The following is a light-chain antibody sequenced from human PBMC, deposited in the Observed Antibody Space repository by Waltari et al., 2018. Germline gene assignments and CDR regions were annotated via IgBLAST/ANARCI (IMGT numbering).Light chain of an antibody. J-gene: IGLJ3*02. CDR3: SSYAGSTLM. V-gene: IGLV2-8*01. Sequence: QSALTQPPSASGSPGQSVPISCTGPSSDVGGYDYVSWYQQHPGKAPKLMIYEVNKRPSGVPDRFSGSKSGNTASLTVSGLQAEDEADYYCSSYAGSTLMFGGGTKLTVL. CDR1: SSDVGGYDY. CDR2: EVN.